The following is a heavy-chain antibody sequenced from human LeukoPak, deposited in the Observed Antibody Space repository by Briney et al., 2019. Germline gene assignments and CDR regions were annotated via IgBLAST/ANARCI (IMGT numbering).Heavy chain of an antibody. J-gene: IGHJ4*02. CDR2: ISWNSGRI. Sequence: GGSLRLSCAASGFTFDDYAMPWVRQAPGKGLEWVSGISWNSGRIGYADSVKGRFTISRDNAMNSLYLQMNSLRAEDTAFYYCAKGSSYGSGSYAGDYWGQGTLVTVSS. CDR3: AKGSSYGSGSYAGDY. CDR1: GFTFDDYA. V-gene: IGHV3-9*01. D-gene: IGHD3-10*01.